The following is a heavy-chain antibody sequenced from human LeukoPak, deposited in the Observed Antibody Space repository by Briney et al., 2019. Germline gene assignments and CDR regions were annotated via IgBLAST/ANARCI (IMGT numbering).Heavy chain of an antibody. CDR1: GGSLYGYF. CDR3: AKGPWLAYPYYFDY. CDR2: INHSGST. Sequence: SETLSLTCAVSGGSLYGYFWSWIRQPPGKGLEWIGEINHSGSTNYNPSLKSRVTISVDTSKNHFSLKLSSMTAADTAVYYCAKGPWLAYPYYFDYWGQGTRVTVSS. D-gene: IGHD6-19*01. J-gene: IGHJ4*02. V-gene: IGHV4-34*01.